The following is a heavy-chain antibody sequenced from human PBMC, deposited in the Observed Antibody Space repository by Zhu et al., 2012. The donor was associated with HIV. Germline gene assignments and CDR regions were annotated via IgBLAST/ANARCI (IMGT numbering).Heavy chain of an antibody. V-gene: IGHV4-39*07. Sequence: QVQLQESGPGLVKPSETLSLTCTVSGGPINSGSYYWAWIRQPPGKGLEWIGSIYYTGSSYYKPSLESRATISIDTSNNQFSLKLSSVTAADTAVYYCARPDLWFGDFDYWAGEFWVSVSS. D-gene: IGHD3-10*01. J-gene: IGHJ4*02. CDR1: GGPINSGSYY. CDR3: ARPDLWFGDFDY. CDR2: IYYTGSS.